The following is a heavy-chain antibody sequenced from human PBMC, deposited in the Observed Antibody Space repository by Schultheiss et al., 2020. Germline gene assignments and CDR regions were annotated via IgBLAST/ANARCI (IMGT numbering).Heavy chain of an antibody. D-gene: IGHD2-15*01. V-gene: IGHV4-4*02. CDR3: ARVGCGGGSCYPIDY. CDR1: GGSISSSNW. CDR2: IYHSGST. Sequence: SETLSLTCAVSGGSISSSNWWSWVRQPPGKGLEWIGEIYHSGSTNYNPSLKSRVTISVDTSKNQFSLKLSSVTAADTAVYYCARVGCGGGSCYPIDYWSQGTLVSGCS. J-gene: IGHJ4*02.